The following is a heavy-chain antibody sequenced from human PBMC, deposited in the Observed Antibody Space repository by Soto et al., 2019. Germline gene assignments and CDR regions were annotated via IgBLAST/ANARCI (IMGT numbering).Heavy chain of an antibody. CDR2: ISPYRGNT. J-gene: IGHJ6*02. Sequence: QVQLVPSGDEVRKPGSSVKVSCKASGYIFVNYGIDWVRQDPGQVLEWMGWISPYRGNTHYASKVQGRLTMTTNTSTRTAYMELWSLTSDDTAVYYCAMVDNYVAPAPQDVWGQGTKVTVSS. CDR1: GYIFVNYG. V-gene: IGHV1-18*01. CDR3: AMVDNYVAPAPQDV. D-gene: IGHD3-16*01.